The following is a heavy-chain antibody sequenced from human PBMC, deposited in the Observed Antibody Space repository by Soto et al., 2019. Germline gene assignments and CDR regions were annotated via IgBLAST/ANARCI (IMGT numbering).Heavy chain of an antibody. CDR1: GYTFTSYG. CDR3: ARRLPGSGWYGIDY. V-gene: IGHV1-18*04. J-gene: IGHJ4*02. CDR2: ISAYNGNT. Sequence: QVQLVQSGAEVKKPGASVKVSCKASGYTFTSYGISWVRQAPGQGLEWMGWISAYNGNTNYAQKLQVRVTMTTDTSTSPAYMELRSMRSGDTAVYYCARRLPGSGWYGIDYWGQGTLVTVSS. D-gene: IGHD6-19*01.